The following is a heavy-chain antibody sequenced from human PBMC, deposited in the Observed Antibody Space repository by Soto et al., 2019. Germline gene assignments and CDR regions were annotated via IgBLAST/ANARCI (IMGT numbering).Heavy chain of an antibody. CDR1: GYTFTTYF. CDR3: AREWQRGTDY. J-gene: IGHJ4*02. V-gene: IGHV1-2*02. D-gene: IGHD6-25*01. Sequence: ASVKVSCKASGYTFTTYFLHWVRQAPVQGPEWLGWIFPGSGGTNYAQKFQGRVTMTRDTYINTAYMELSRLTSDDTGGYYCAREWQRGTDYWGQGARVTVSS. CDR2: IFPGSGGT.